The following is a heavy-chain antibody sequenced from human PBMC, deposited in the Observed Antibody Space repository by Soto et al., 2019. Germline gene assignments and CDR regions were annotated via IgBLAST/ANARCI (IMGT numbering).Heavy chain of an antibody. V-gene: IGHV3-23*01. CDR1: GFTFSKYG. D-gene: IGHD3-10*01. Sequence: ESGGGLVQPGGSLRLSCAASGFTFSKYGMNWVRQAPGKGLEWVSAISGTESSTYYADSVKGRFTISRDTSKNTLYLHMTSLRAEDTAVYYCAKDAYYGSGSYYYFDSWGQGTLVTVSS. J-gene: IGHJ4*02. CDR3: AKDAYYGSGSYYYFDS. CDR2: ISGTESST.